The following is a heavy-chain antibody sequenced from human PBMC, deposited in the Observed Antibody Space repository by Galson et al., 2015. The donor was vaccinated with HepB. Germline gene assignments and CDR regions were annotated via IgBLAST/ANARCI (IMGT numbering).Heavy chain of an antibody. CDR3: ARLAPGIVVVTARNWYFDL. D-gene: IGHD2-21*02. CDR1: GGSISSSSYY. J-gene: IGHJ2*01. V-gene: IGHV4-39*01. Sequence: TLSLTCTVSGGSISSSSYYWGRIRQPPGKGLEWIGSIYYSGSTYYNPSLKSRVTISVDTSKNQFSLKLSSVTAADTAVYYCARLAPGIVVVTARNWYFDLWGRGTLVTVSS. CDR2: IYYSGST.